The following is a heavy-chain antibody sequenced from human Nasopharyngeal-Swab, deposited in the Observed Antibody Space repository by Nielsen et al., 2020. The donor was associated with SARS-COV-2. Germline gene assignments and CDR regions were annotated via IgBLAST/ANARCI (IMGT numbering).Heavy chain of an antibody. D-gene: IGHD3-10*01. V-gene: IGHV3-48*03. CDR3: ARDRAQGWFGEGSDY. Sequence: GESLKISCAASGFTFSSYEMNWVRQAPGKGLEWVSYISSSGSTIYYADSVKGRFTISRYNAKNSLYLQMNSLRAEDTAVYYCARDRAQGWFGEGSDYWGQGTLVTVSS. J-gene: IGHJ4*02. CDR1: GFTFSSYE. CDR2: ISSSGSTI.